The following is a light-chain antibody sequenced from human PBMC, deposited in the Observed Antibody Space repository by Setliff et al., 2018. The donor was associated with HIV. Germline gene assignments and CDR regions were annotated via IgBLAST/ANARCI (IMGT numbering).Light chain of an antibody. V-gene: IGLV2-23*02. Sequence: QSVLTQPASVSGSPGQSITISCTGTSSDVGSFSLVSWYQQEPGKAPKLIIYEVTKWPSGISDRFSGSKSGNTASLSISGLQTEDEADYYCCSYASSQTYVFGIGTKVTVL. CDR3: CSYASSQTYV. J-gene: IGLJ1*01. CDR2: EVT. CDR1: SSDVGSFSL.